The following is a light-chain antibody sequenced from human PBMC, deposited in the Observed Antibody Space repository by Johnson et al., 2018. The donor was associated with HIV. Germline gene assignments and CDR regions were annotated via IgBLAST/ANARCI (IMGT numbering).Light chain of an antibody. CDR2: DNN. Sequence: QSVLTQPPSVSAAPGQKVTISCSGSSSDMGNYAVSWYQQLPGTAPKLLIYDNNRRPSGIPDRFSGSKSGTSATLGITGLQTGDEADYYCGARDSSLRTAFFGTVTKVSVL. CDR3: GARDSSLRTAF. J-gene: IGLJ1*01. CDR1: SSDMGNYA. V-gene: IGLV1-51*01.